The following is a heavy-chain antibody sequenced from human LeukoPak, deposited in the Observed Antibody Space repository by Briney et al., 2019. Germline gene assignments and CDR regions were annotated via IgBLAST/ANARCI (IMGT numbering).Heavy chain of an antibody. Sequence: ASVKVSCKASGYTFTSYDINWVRQATGQGLEWMGWMNPNSGNTGYAQKFQGRVTITRNTSISTAYMELSSLRSEDTAVYYCARVDASTVVPFLSNYYDSSGYYLDYWGQGTLVTVSS. J-gene: IGHJ4*02. CDR3: ARVDASTVVPFLSNYYDSSGYYLDY. CDR1: GYTFTSYD. D-gene: IGHD3-22*01. CDR2: MNPNSGNT. V-gene: IGHV1-8*03.